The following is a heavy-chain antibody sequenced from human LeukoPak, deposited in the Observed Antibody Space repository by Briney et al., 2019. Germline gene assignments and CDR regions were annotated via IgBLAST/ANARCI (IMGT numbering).Heavy chain of an antibody. CDR3: AKDIGGWKLLGPDY. J-gene: IGHJ4*02. CDR2: ISGSGGST. CDR1: GFTFSNYA. D-gene: IGHD1-26*01. Sequence: GGSLRLSCAASGFTFSNYAMNWVRQAPGKGLEWVSGISGSGGSTYYADSVKGWFTISRDNSKNTLYLQMNSLRAEDTAIYYCAKDIGGWKLLGPDYWGQGTLVTVSS. V-gene: IGHV3-23*01.